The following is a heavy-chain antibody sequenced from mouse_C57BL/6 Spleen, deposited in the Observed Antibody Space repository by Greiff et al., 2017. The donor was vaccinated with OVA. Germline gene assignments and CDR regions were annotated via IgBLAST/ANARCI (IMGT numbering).Heavy chain of an antibody. V-gene: IGHV10-1*01. J-gene: IGHJ4*01. D-gene: IGHD1-1*01. CDR1: GFSFNTYA. CDR3: VMGGYYGSSPRPYAMDY. CDR2: IRSKSNNYAT. Sequence: EVHLVESGGGLVQPKGSLKLSCAASGFSFNTYAMNWVRQAPGKGLEWVARIRSKSNNYATYYADSVKDRFTISRDDSESMLYLQMNNLKTEDTAMYYCVMGGYYGSSPRPYAMDYWGQGTSVTVSS.